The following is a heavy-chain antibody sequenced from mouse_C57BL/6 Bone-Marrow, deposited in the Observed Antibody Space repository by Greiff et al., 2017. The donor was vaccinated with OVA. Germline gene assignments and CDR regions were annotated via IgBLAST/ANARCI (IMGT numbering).Heavy chain of an antibody. V-gene: IGHV1-39*01. Sequence: EVKLMESGPELVKPGASVKISCKASGYSSTDYNMNWVKQSNGKSLEWIGVINPNYGTTSYNQKFKGKATLTVDQSSSTAYMQLNSLTSEDSAVYYCARWDGYYPYYFDYWGQGTTLTVSS. J-gene: IGHJ2*01. D-gene: IGHD2-3*01. CDR1: GYSSTDYN. CDR2: INPNYGTT. CDR3: ARWDGYYPYYFDY.